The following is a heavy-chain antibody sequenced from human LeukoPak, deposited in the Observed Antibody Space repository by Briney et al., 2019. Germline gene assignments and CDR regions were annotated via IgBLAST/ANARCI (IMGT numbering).Heavy chain of an antibody. CDR1: GGTFSSYA. CDR2: ISAYNGNT. D-gene: IGHD3-10*01. J-gene: IGHJ6*03. CDR3: ARLWFGELGPYYYYYMDV. Sequence: ASVKVSCKASGGTFSSYAISWVRQAPGQGLEWMGWISAYNGNTNYAQKLQGRVTMTTDTSTSTAYMELRSLRSDDTAVYYCARLWFGELGPYYYYYMDVWGKGTTVTVSS. V-gene: IGHV1-18*01.